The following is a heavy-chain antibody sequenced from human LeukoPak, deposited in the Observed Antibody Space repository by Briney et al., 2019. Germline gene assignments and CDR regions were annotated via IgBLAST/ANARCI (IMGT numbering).Heavy chain of an antibody. Sequence: SETLSLSCTVSGGSISSSSYCWGWIRQPPGKGLEWIGSIYYSGSTYYNPSLKSRVTISVDTSKNQFSLKLSSVTAADTAVYYCARDHGGSGWPDYWGQGTLVTVSS. CDR3: ARDHGGSGWPDY. D-gene: IGHD6-19*01. J-gene: IGHJ4*02. CDR1: GGSISSSSYC. V-gene: IGHV4-39*07. CDR2: IYYSGST.